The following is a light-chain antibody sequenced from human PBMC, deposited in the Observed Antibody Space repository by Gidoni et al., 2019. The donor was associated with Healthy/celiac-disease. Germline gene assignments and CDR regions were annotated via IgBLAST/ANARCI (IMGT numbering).Light chain of an antibody. CDR1: SSDVGAHNS. CDR3: NSYTSSSTPYV. J-gene: IGLJ1*01. Sequence: QSALTPPASVSGSPGQSITISCTGTSSDVGAHNSVSWYQQHPGKAPKLMIYDVSNRPSGVSSRFSGSKSGNTASLTIAGLQAEDEADYYCNSYTSSSTPYVFGTGTEVTVL. V-gene: IGLV2-14*03. CDR2: DVS.